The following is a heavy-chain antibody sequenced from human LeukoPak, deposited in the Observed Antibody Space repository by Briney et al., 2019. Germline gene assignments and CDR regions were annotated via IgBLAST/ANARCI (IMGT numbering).Heavy chain of an antibody. V-gene: IGHV4-59*01. D-gene: IGHD3-22*01. J-gene: IGHJ4*02. Sequence: SETLSLTCAVSGGSFSSYYWSWIRQPPGKGLEWIGYIYYSGSTNYNPSLKSRVTISVDTSKNQFSLKLSSVTAADTAVYYCARERREYYYDSSGLFDYWGQGTLVTVSS. CDR1: GGSFSSYY. CDR3: ARERREYYYDSSGLFDY. CDR2: IYYSGST.